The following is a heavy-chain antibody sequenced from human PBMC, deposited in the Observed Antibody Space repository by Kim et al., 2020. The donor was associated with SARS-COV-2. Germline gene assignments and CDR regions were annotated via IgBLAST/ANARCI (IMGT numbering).Heavy chain of an antibody. J-gene: IGHJ4*02. D-gene: IGHD2-8*01. CDR3: ARAKLYCTNGVCYSLDY. Sequence: VKGPFTITRDNAKNSLYLRMNSLRAEDTAVYYCARAKLYCTNGVCYSLDYWGQGTLVTVSS. V-gene: IGHV3-21*01.